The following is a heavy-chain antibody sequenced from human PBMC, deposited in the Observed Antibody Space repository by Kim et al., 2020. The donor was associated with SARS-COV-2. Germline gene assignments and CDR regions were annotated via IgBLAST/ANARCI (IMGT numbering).Heavy chain of an antibody. J-gene: IGHJ4*02. V-gene: IGHV3-74*01. CDR1: GFTFSSYW. CDR2: INSDGSTT. CDR3: ARRSLSGSYYYFDH. Sequence: GGSLRLSCAASGFTFSSYWMHWVRQVPGEGLVWVSRINSDGSTTCYADSVKGRFTISRDNAKNTLYLQMNSLRAYDTAVYCCARRSLSGSYYYFDHWVRRTLDTVSS. D-gene: IGHD1-26*01.